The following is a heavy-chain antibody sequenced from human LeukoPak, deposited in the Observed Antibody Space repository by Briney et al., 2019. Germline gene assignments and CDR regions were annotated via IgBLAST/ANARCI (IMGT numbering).Heavy chain of an antibody. D-gene: IGHD2-2*01. CDR1: GFTFSSNS. Sequence: GRSLRLSCAASGFTFSSNSMNWVSQPPGKGLEWVSSISSISSYIYYADSGKGRFTISRDNAKNSLYLQMNSLRAEETAVYYCARWRCIVVCDGDSFDYWGQGTLVTVSS. CDR2: ISSISSYI. CDR3: ARWRCIVVCDGDSFDY. V-gene: IGHV3-21*01. J-gene: IGHJ4*02.